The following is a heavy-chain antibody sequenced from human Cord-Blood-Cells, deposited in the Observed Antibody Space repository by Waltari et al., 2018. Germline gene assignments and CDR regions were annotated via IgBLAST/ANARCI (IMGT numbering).Heavy chain of an antibody. CDR1: GYTFTSYA. J-gene: IGHJ5*02. CDR3: AREIPRMTTVVRWFDP. D-gene: IGHD4-17*01. Sequence: QVQLVQSGSELKKPGASVKVSCKASGYTFTSYAMNWVRQAPGQGLEWMGWINTNAGNPTYAQGFTGRFVFSLDTSVSTAYLQICSLKAEDTAVYYCAREIPRMTTVVRWFDPWGQGTLVTVSS. CDR2: INTNAGNP. V-gene: IGHV7-4-1*01.